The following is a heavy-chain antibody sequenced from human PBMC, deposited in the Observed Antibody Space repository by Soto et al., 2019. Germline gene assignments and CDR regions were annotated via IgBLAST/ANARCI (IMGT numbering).Heavy chain of an antibody. Sequence: QVQLQESGPGLVKPSQTLSLTCTVSGGSINSGDYYWSWIRQPPGKGLEWIGYIYYSGSTYYNPSLKSRVSISADTSKNQFSLKLSSVTAADTAVYYCARATGLVTVTTSWFDPWGQGTLVTVSS. CDR2: IYYSGST. V-gene: IGHV4-30-4*01. J-gene: IGHJ5*02. CDR3: ARATGLVTVTTSWFDP. CDR1: GGSINSGDYY. D-gene: IGHD4-17*01.